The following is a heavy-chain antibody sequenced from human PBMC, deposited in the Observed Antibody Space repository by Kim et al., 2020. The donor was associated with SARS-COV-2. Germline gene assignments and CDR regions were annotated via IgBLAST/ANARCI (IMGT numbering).Heavy chain of an antibody. CDR3: ARLIGDDSSGYYGTT. J-gene: IGHJ4*02. CDR1: GFTVSSNY. D-gene: IGHD3-22*01. CDR2: IYSGGST. V-gene: IGHV3-53*01. Sequence: GGSLRLSCAASGFTVSSNYMSWVRQAPGKGLEWVSVIYSGGSTYYADSVKGRFTISRDNSKNTLYLQMNSLRAEDTAVYYCARLIGDDSSGYYGTTWGQGTLVTVSS.